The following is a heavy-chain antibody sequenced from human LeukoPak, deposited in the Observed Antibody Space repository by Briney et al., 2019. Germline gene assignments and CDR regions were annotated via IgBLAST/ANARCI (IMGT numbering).Heavy chain of an antibody. J-gene: IGHJ5*02. D-gene: IGHD6-19*01. V-gene: IGHV4-59*01. CDR2: IYYSGST. CDR1: GGSISSYY. Sequence: SETLSLTCTVSGGSISSYYWSWIRQPPGKGLEWIGYIYYSGSTNYNPSLKSRVTISVDTSKNQFSLKLSSVTAADTAVYYCARDGSAVAGYNWFDPWGQGTLVTVSS. CDR3: ARDGSAVAGYNWFDP.